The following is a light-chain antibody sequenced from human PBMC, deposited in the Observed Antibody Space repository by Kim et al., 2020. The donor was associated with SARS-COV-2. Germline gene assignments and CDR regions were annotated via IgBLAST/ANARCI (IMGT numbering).Light chain of an antibody. Sequence: APGKAASVTCGGNTIGSKSVHWYQQKPGQAPVLVIYYDSDRPSGIPERFSGSNSGNTATLTISRVEAGDEADYYCQVWDSYSDHVVFGGGTQLTVL. CDR2: YDS. CDR3: QVWDSYSDHVV. CDR1: TIGSKS. V-gene: IGLV3-21*04. J-gene: IGLJ2*01.